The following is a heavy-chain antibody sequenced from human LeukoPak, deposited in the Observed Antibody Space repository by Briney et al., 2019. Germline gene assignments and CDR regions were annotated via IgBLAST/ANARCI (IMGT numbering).Heavy chain of an antibody. CDR3: ARDYYDSSGYRHDAFDI. V-gene: IGHV3-53*01. CDR1: EFTVSSNY. Sequence: PGGSLRLSCAASEFTVSSNYMSWVRQAPGKGLEWVSVIYSGGSTYYADSVKGRFTISRDNSKNTLYLQMNSLRAEDTAVYYCARDYYDSSGYRHDAFDIWGQGTMATVSS. CDR2: IYSGGST. J-gene: IGHJ3*02. D-gene: IGHD3-22*01.